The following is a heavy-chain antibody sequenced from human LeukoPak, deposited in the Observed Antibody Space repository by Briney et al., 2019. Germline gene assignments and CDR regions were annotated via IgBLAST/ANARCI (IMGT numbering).Heavy chain of an antibody. CDR3: LTIVETTIDAFDI. Sequence: GGSLRLSCAASGFTFRKYWLHWVRQAPGKGLVWVSRINPDDGSTSYADSVKGRFTISRDNAKSTLYLQMNSLRAEDTAVYYCLTIVETTIDAFDIWGQGTKVTVS. CDR2: INPDDGST. J-gene: IGHJ3*02. V-gene: IGHV3-74*01. CDR1: GFTFRKYW. D-gene: IGHD4/OR15-4a*01.